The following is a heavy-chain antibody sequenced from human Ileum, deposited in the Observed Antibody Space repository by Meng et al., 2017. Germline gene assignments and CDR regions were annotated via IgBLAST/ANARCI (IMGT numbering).Heavy chain of an antibody. CDR2: ISLYNGNT. J-gene: IGHJ4*02. CDR3: SRGAASVTGFDY. Sequence: ASVKVSCKASGYTFSSYDISWVRQAPGQGLEWMGWISLYNGNTNYAQKLQGRVTMTTDTSTSTAYMELRSLRSDDTAVYYCSRGAASVTGFDYWGQGNLVTVSS. D-gene: IGHD2-21*02. V-gene: IGHV1-18*01. CDR1: GYTFSSYD.